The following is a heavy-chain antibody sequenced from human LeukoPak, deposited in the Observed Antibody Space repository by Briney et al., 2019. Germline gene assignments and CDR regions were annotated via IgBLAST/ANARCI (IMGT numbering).Heavy chain of an antibody. CDR3: ARHYGGNSGLDY. J-gene: IGHJ4*02. CDR2: IYYSGST. CDR1: GGSIRSGDYY. V-gene: IGHV4-30-4*01. Sequence: SQTLSLTCTVSGGSIRSGDYYWSWIRQPPGKGLEWIGHIYYSGSTNYNPSLKSRVTISVDTSKNQFSLKLSSVTAADTAVYYCARHYGGNSGLDYWGQGTLVTVSS. D-gene: IGHD4-23*01.